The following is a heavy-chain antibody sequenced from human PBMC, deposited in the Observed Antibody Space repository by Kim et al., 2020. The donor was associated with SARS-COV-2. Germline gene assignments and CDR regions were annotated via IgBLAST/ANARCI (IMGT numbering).Heavy chain of an antibody. D-gene: IGHD2-15*01. Sequence: STAYADSVKGRFTISRDNAKNTVSLQMNSLRADDTAVYYCPRAGSGGSFPTWGQGTLATVSS. J-gene: IGHJ5*02. CDR3: PRAGSGGSFPT. V-gene: IGHV3-74*01. CDR2: ST.